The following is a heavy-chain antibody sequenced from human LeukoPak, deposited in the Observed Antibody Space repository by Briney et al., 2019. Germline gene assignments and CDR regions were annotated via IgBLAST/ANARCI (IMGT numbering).Heavy chain of an antibody. CDR1: GYTFTSYY. V-gene: IGHV1-46*01. CDR2: INPSGGST. Sequence: ASVKVSCKASGYTFTSYYMHWVRQAPGQGLEWMGIINPSGGSTSYAQKFQGRVTMTRDTSTSTVYMELSSLRSEDTAVYYCARDSITMIMGDAFDIWGQGTMVTVSS. J-gene: IGHJ3*02. D-gene: IGHD3-22*01. CDR3: ARDSITMIMGDAFDI.